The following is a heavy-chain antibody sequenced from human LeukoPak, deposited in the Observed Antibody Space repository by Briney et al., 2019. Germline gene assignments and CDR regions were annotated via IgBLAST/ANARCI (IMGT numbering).Heavy chain of an antibody. CDR1: GGSFCGYY. J-gene: IGHJ4*02. Sequence: PSETLSLTCAVYGGSFCGYYWSWIRQPPGKGLEWIGEINHSGSTNYNPSLKSRVTISVDTSKNQFSLKLSSVTAADTAVYYCARDYDILTGYRFDYWGQGTLVTVSS. CDR3: ARDYDILTGYRFDY. CDR2: INHSGST. V-gene: IGHV4-34*01. D-gene: IGHD3-9*01.